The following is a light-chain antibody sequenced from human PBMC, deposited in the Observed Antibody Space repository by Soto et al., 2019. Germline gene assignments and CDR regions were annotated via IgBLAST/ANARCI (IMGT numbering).Light chain of an antibody. Sequence: DIVMTQSPLSLPVTPGEPASISCRSSQSLLHSHGYNYLDWYLQKPGQSPQLLIFFGSNRASGVLDSTCGGGSCADFTLMISRVEAEDVWVYDCRQALQTYLTFGQGTHVDFK. J-gene: IGKJ1*01. CDR3: RQALQTYLT. CDR1: QSLLHSHGYNY. V-gene: IGKV2-28*01. CDR2: FGS.